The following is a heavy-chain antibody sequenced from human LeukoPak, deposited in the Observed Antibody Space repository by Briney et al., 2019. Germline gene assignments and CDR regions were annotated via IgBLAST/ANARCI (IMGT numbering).Heavy chain of an antibody. CDR2: ISSSSSYI. V-gene: IGHV3-21*01. J-gene: IGHJ4*02. Sequence: GGSLRLSCVASGFTFSSYSMNWVRQAPGKGLEWVSSISSSSSYIYYADSVKGRLTISRDNAKNSLYLQMNSLRAEDTAVYYCARGRECGDYWGQGTLVTVSS. CDR1: GFTFSSYS. CDR3: ARGRECGDY. D-gene: IGHD3-10*01.